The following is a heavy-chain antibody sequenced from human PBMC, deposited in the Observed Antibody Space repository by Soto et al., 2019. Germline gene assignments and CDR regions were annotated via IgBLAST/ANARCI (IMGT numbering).Heavy chain of an antibody. D-gene: IGHD4-4*01. CDR1: GGSISSGGYY. Sequence: SSETLSLTCTVSGGSISSGGYYWSWIRQHPGKGLEWIGYIYYSGSTYYNPSLKSRVTISVDTSKNQFSLKLSSVTAADTAVYYCARAVTGGFDPWGQGTLVTVSS. CDR3: ARAVTGGFDP. CDR2: IYYSGST. V-gene: IGHV4-31*03. J-gene: IGHJ5*02.